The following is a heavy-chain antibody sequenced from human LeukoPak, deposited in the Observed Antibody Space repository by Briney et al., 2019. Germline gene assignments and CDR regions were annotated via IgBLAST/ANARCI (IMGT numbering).Heavy chain of an antibody. CDR1: GYTFANHA. CDR2: ISGGGDIT. D-gene: IGHD2-15*01. CDR3: VREDTPATANY. V-gene: IGHV3-23*01. Sequence: GGSLRLSCAASGYTFANHAMSWVRQTAGKGLEWVSAISGGGDITYYADSVKGRFTISRDNSKDTLFLQMHSLRPGDTAVYYCVREDTPATANYWGQGTLVTISS. J-gene: IGHJ4*02.